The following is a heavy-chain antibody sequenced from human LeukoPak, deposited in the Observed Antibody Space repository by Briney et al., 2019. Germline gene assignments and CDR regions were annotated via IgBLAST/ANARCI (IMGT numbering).Heavy chain of an antibody. J-gene: IGHJ5*01. D-gene: IGHD2/OR15-2a*01. CDR1: GDSVFSNSAA. CDR2: TKYRSKWYN. Sequence: SQTLSLTCAISGDSVFSNSAAWNWIRQSPSRGLEWLGRTKYRSKWYNDYAVSVKSRITINPDTSKNQFSLQLNSVTPEDTAVYYCARNIASSGRFDSWGQGTLVTVSS. V-gene: IGHV6-1*01. CDR3: ARNIASSGRFDS.